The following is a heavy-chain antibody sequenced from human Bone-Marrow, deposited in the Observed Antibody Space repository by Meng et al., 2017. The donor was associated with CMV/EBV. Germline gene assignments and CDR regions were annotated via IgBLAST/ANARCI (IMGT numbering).Heavy chain of an antibody. Sequence: KVSCKGSGYSFTSYWIGWVRQMPGKGLEWMGIIYPGDSDTRYSASFQDQVTISADKSINTAYLQWSSLKASDTAMYYCARVALTAPGPFDYWGQGTLVTVSS. D-gene: IGHD1-1*01. J-gene: IGHJ4*02. V-gene: IGHV5-51*01. CDR3: ARVALTAPGPFDY. CDR2: IYPGDSDT. CDR1: GYSFTSYW.